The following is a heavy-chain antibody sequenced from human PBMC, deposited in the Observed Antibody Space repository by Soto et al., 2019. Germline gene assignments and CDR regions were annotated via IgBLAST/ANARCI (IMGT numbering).Heavy chain of an antibody. CDR2: IYYSGST. V-gene: IGHV4-59*01. D-gene: IGHD6-13*01. J-gene: IGHJ4*02. CDR1: GGSISSSY. Sequence: SETLSLTCTVSGGSISSSYWSWIRQPPGKGLEWIGYIYYSGSTNYNPSLKSRVTISVDTSKNQFSLKLSSVTAADTAVYYCARVHPGIAAAGAYFDFAYWGQVTLVTVS. CDR3: ARVHPGIAAAGAYFDFAY.